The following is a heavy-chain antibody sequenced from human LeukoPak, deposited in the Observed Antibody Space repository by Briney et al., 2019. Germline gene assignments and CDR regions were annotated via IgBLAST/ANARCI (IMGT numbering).Heavy chain of an antibody. J-gene: IGHJ4*02. D-gene: IGHD3-22*01. CDR3: ARGNLDSGGHYFGY. V-gene: IGHV6-1*01. Sequence: SQTLSLTCAISGDSVSSNSATWNWIRQSPSRGLEWLGRTYYRSRWYNDYAVSVTSRVTINPDTSKNQFSLQLNSVTPEDTAVYLCARGNLDSGGHYFGYWGQGTLVTVSS. CDR1: GDSVSSNSAT. CDR2: TYYRSRWYN.